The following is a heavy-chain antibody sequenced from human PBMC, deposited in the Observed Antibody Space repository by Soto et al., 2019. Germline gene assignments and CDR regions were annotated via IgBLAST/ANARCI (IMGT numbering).Heavy chain of an antibody. Sequence: SVTQSVPCTVSGGTISSGGDCWIRRKKQPGKGLEWIGYIYHSGSTYYNPSLKSRVTISVDRSKNQFSLKLSSVTAADTAVYYCARVPDVWGQGTTVNRLL. V-gene: IGHV4-30-2*01. CDR2: IYHSGST. CDR3: ARVPDV. CDR1: GGTISSGGDC. J-gene: IGHJ6*02.